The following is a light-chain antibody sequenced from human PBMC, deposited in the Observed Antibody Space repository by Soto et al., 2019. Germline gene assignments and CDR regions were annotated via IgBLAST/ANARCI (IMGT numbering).Light chain of an antibody. Sequence: QSALTQPASVSGSPGQSITISCTGTSSDIGAYNYVSWYQQHPGKAPKLMICEVSNRPSGVSDRFSGSKSGHTASLTISGLQAEVEADYSCSSYTTTNPLVVFGGGTKLTVL. J-gene: IGLJ3*02. CDR2: EVS. CDR1: SSDIGAYNY. CDR3: SSYTTTNPLVV. V-gene: IGLV2-14*03.